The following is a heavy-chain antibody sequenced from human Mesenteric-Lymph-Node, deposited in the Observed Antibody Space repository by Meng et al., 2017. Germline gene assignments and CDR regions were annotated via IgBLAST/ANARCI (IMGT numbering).Heavy chain of an antibody. V-gene: IGHV7-4-1*02. CDR2: INTNTGNP. D-gene: IGHD1-26*01. CDR1: GYPFTNYA. J-gene: IGHJ4*02. CDR3: VLGPTTAAYDY. Sequence: QVQLMQSGSELKMRVASVTFSCKAFGYPFTNYAMNWVRQAPGQGLEWMGWINTNTGNPTYAQGFTGRFVFSLDTSVSTTYLQISSLEAEDTAVYYCVLGPTTAAYDYWGQGTLVTVSS.